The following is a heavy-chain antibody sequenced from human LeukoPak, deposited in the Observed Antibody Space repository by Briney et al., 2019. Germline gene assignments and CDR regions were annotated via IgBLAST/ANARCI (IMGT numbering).Heavy chain of an antibody. V-gene: IGHV3-48*01. CDR2: ITSGSTTI. CDR3: ARLAGLAFDY. CDR1: GVTFSSYS. D-gene: IGHD2-21*01. Sequence: GGSLRLSCAASGVTFSSYSMNWVRQAPGKGLEWVSYITSGSTTIYYADPVKRRFTISRDNAKNSLYLQMNSLKAEDTAVYYCARLAGLAFDYWGQGTLVTVSS. J-gene: IGHJ4*02.